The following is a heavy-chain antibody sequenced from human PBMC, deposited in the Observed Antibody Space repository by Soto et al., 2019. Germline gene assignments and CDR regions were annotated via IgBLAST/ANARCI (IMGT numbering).Heavy chain of an antibody. V-gene: IGHV3-23*01. Sequence: GGSLRLSCAASGFTFSSYAMSWVRQAPGKGLEWVSAISGSGGSTYYADSVKGRFTISRDNSKNTLYLQMNSLRAEDTAVYYCAKGTTITPSSGWYVYWGQGTLVTVSS. CDR1: GFTFSSYA. J-gene: IGHJ4*02. CDR3: AKGTTITPSSGWYVY. CDR2: ISGSGGST. D-gene: IGHD6-19*01.